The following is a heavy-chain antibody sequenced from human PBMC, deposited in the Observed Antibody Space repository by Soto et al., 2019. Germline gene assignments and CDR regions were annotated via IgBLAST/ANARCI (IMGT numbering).Heavy chain of an antibody. CDR3: AKTRGAMIYAISVYGMDV. J-gene: IGHJ6*02. CDR2: ISGSADST. CDR1: GFSFSSFA. D-gene: IGHD2-8*01. Sequence: EVQLLESGGGFIHPGGSLRLSCAASGFSFSSFAMNWVRQAPGKGLEWVSIISGSADSTFYADSVKGRFTISRDNSKSTLYLQSNSLRAEGTAGYYCAKTRGAMIYAISVYGMDVWGQGTTVTVSS. V-gene: IGHV3-23*01.